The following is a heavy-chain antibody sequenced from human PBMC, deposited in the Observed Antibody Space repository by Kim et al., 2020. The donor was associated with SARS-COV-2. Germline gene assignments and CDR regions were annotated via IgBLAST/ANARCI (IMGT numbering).Heavy chain of an antibody. CDR3: AKSLEVLRYFGAFDI. J-gene: IGHJ3*02. CDR1: GFTFSSYG. V-gene: IGHV3-33*06. CDR2: IWYDGSNK. Sequence: GGSLRLSCAASGFTFSSYGMHWVRQAPGKGLEWVAVIWYDGSNKYYADSVKGRFTISRDNSKNTLYLQMNSLRAEDTAVYYCAKSLEVLRYFGAFDIWGQGTMVTVSS. D-gene: IGHD3-9*01.